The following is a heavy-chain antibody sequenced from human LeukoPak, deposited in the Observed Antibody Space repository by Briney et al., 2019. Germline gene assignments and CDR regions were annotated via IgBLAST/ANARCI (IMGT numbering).Heavy chain of an antibody. CDR2: ISAYNGNT. D-gene: IGHD2-2*01. V-gene: IGHV1-18*01. J-gene: IGHJ3*02. CDR3: ARDLKGYCSSTSCSDAFDI. CDR1: GYTFTSYG. Sequence: ASVKVSCKASGYTFTSYGISWVRQAPGQGLEWMGWISAYNGNTNYAQKLQGRVTVTTDTSTSTAYMELRSLRSDDTAVYYCARDLKGYCSSTSCSDAFDIWGQGTMVTVSS.